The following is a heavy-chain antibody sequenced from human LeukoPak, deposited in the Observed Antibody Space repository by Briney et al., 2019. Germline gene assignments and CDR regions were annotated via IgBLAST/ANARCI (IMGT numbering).Heavy chain of an antibody. D-gene: IGHD3-10*01. CDR3: ARSPFGSVAYYFDY. CDR2: IRKDGITK. CDR1: GFTFINYG. J-gene: IGHJ4*02. Sequence: PGGSLRVSCAASGFTFINYGMHWVRQAPGKGLEWVALIRKDGITKFYADAVKGRFTISRDNSKNTLYLQMNSLRADDTAVYYCARSPFGSVAYYFDYWGQGILVTASS. V-gene: IGHV3-33*01.